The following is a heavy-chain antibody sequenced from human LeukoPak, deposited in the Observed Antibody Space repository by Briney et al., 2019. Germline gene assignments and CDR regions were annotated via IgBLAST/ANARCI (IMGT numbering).Heavy chain of an antibody. CDR1: GFTFSSYE. CDR3: AREKPELDY. V-gene: IGHV3-48*03. J-gene: IGHJ4*02. CDR2: ISSSGSTI. Sequence: PGGSLRLSCAASGFTFSSYEMNWIRQAPGKGLEWVSYISSSGSTIYYADSVKGRFTISRDNAKNSLYLQMKSLRVEDTAVYHCAREKPELDYWGQGTLVTVSS.